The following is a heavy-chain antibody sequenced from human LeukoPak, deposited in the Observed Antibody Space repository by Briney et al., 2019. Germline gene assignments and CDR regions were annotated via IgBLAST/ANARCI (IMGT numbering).Heavy chain of an antibody. CDR3: ARAGSGSDYFDY. Sequence: ASVTVSFKASGYTFTGYYMHWVRQAPGQGLEWMGWINPNSGGTNYAKTFQGRVTMTRDTSISTAYMELSRLRSDDTAVYYCARAGSGSDYFDYWGQGTLVAVSS. V-gene: IGHV1-2*02. CDR1: GYTFTGYY. J-gene: IGHJ4*02. CDR2: INPNSGGT. D-gene: IGHD3-10*01.